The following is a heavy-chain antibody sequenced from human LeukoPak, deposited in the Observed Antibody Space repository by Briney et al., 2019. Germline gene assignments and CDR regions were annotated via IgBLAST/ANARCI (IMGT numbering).Heavy chain of an antibody. Sequence: GGSLRLSCAASGFTFSSYGMHWVRQARGKGLEWVAVIWYDGSNKYYADSVKGRFTISRENSKNTLYLKMNSLRAEDTAVYYCERPSEDYYESRCYHDWGQGTLVTVSS. CDR2: IWYDGSNK. CDR3: ERPSEDYYESRCYHD. D-gene: IGHD3-22*01. J-gene: IGHJ4*02. CDR1: GFTFSSYG. V-gene: IGHV3-33*01.